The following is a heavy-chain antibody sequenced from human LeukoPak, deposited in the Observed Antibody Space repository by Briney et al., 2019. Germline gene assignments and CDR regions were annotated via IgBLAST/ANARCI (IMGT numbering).Heavy chain of an antibody. CDR1: GGSISSSDW. J-gene: IGHJ5*02. CDR3: AGSDNYVWFVP. Sequence: PSGTLSLTCAVSGGSISSSDWWSWVRQPPGKALEWIGEVYHSGSTKHNASLMSRVTMSVDKSKNQFSLRLSSVTAADTAVYYCAGSDNYVWFVPWGQGTLVTVSS. D-gene: IGHD3-10*02. V-gene: IGHV4-4*02. CDR2: VYHSGST.